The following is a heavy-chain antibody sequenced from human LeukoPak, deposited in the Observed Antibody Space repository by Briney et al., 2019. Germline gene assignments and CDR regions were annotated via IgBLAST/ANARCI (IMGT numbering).Heavy chain of an antibody. CDR3: ARGVYSSSWPFVY. CDR1: GGSISSYY. D-gene: IGHD6-13*01. J-gene: IGHJ4*02. CDR2: IYYSGST. V-gene: IGHV4-59*01. Sequence: SETLSLTCTVSGGSISSYYWSWIRQPPGKGLEWIGYIYYSGSTNYNPSLKSRVTISVDTSKNQFSLKLSSVTAADTAVYYCARGVYSSSWPFVYWGQGTLVTVSS.